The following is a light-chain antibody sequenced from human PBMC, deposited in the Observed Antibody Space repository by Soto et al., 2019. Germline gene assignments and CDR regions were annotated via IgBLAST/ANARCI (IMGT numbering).Light chain of an antibody. V-gene: IGKV1-5*03. CDR2: TAS. Sequence: DIQMTQFPSTLSASIGDRVTITCRARPSISTWLAWYQQKAGKAPQLLIYTASSLETGVPSRFSGSGSGTEFTLTISSLQPDDFATYYCQHYNRYSPYTFGQGTRLEIK. CDR1: PSISTW. CDR3: QHYNRYSPYT. J-gene: IGKJ2*01.